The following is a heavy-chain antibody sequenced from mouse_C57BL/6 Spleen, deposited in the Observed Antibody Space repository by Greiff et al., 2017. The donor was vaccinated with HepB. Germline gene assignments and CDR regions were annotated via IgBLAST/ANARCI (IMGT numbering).Heavy chain of an antibody. J-gene: IGHJ4*01. D-gene: IGHD6-1*01. CDR3: ARHEKGANYAMDY. CDR2: ISSGGSYT. Sequence: DVQLVESGGDLVKPGGSLKLSCAASGFTFSSYGMSWVRQTPDKRLEWVATISSGGSYTYYPDSVKGRFTISRDNAKNTLYLQMSSLKSEDTAMYYCARHEKGANYAMDYWGQGTSVTVSS. V-gene: IGHV5-6*01. CDR1: GFTFSSYG.